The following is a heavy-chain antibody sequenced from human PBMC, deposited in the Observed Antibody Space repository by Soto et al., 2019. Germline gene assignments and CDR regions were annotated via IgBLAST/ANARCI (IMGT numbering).Heavy chain of an antibody. J-gene: IGHJ4*02. CDR2: VSYTGST. CDR1: GGYISGSY. Sequence: EALSLTCSVPGGYISGSYWSWICQSPAKGLECLGDVSYTGSTNYSPSLGSRASISLDTSKSEFSRSLSSVPAADKNVYYCARSVAVPGAHSNYLGRGTQVTVSS. V-gene: IGHV4-59*01. D-gene: IGHD6-19*01. CDR3: ARSVAVPGAHSNY.